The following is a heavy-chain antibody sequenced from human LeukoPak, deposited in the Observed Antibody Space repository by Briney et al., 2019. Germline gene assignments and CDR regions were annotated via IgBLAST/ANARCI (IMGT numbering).Heavy chain of an antibody. D-gene: IGHD3-22*01. V-gene: IGHV3-20*01. J-gene: IGHJ3*02. CDR2: INWNGGST. CDR1: GFTFDDYG. Sequence: GGSLRLSCAASGFTFDDYGMSWVRQAPGKGLEWVSGINWNGGSTGYADSVKGRFTTARDNAKNSLYLQMNSLRAEDTALYHCARVSPGDRRDPHDAFDIWGQGTMVTVSS. CDR3: ARVSPGDRRDPHDAFDI.